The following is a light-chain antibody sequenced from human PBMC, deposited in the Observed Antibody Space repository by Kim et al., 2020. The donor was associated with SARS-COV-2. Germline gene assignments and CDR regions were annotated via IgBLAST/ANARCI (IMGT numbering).Light chain of an antibody. CDR2: DVS. Sequence: HAITISCTGTSSGVGSYNYVSWYQQHPGKAPKLMIYDVSNRPSGVSSRFSGSKSGNTASLTISGLQAEDEADYYCSSYTSSNTVVFGGGTQLTVL. CDR3: SSYTSSNTVV. CDR1: SSGVGSYNY. V-gene: IGLV2-14*03. J-gene: IGLJ2*01.